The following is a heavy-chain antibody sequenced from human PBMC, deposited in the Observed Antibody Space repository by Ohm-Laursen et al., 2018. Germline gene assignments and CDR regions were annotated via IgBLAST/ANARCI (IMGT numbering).Heavy chain of an antibody. V-gene: IGHV3-30*03. Sequence: SLRLSCAASGFTFSDCGIHWARQTPGKGLGWVAVFSYDGSDKHYADSVKGRFTISRDNSKNTLDLQMNSLRAEDTAVYYCARHDGYGRWGQGTRVTVSS. CDR1: GFTFSDCG. D-gene: IGHD5-24*01. CDR3: ARHDGYGR. J-gene: IGHJ4*02. CDR2: FSYDGSDK.